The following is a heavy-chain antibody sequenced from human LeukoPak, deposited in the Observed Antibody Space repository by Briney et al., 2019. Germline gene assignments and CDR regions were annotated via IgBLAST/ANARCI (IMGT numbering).Heavy chain of an antibody. Sequence: GESLKISCKGSGYSFTNYWIGWVRQMPGKGLEWMGIIYLGDSDTRYSPSFQGQVTISADKSISTAYLQWSSLKASDTAIYYCARHPSYTSGWPLDYRGQGTLVTVSS. CDR1: GYSFTNYW. CDR3: ARHPSYTSGWPLDY. J-gene: IGHJ4*02. V-gene: IGHV5-51*01. CDR2: IYLGDSDT. D-gene: IGHD6-19*01.